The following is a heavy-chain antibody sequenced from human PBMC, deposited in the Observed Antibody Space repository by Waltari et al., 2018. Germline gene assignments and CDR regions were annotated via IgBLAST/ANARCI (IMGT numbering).Heavy chain of an antibody. J-gene: IGHJ4*02. Sequence: QVQLVQSGAEVKTPGASVKVSCKASGYSFTGYYIHWVRQAPGQGLEWMGWISPNSGVTNYAQKFQARVTMTRDTSISTAYLELSRLTSDDTAIYYCARDPRWAVTKDYFDFWGQGTLVTVSS. V-gene: IGHV1-2*02. D-gene: IGHD4-17*01. CDR3: ARDPRWAVTKDYFDF. CDR1: GYSFTGYY. CDR2: ISPNSGVT.